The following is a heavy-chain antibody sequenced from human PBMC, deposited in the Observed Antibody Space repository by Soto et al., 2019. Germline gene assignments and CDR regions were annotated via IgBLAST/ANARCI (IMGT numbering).Heavy chain of an antibody. CDR1: GGSISSGGYY. Sequence: SETLSLTCTVSGGSISSGGYYWSWIRQHPGKGLEWIGYIYYSGSTYYSPSLKSRVTISVDTSKNQFSLKLSSVTAADTAVYYCATTKTLVPDAFDIWGQGTMVTVSS. J-gene: IGHJ3*02. CDR2: IYYSGST. D-gene: IGHD3-16*01. CDR3: ATTKTLVPDAFDI. V-gene: IGHV4-31*03.